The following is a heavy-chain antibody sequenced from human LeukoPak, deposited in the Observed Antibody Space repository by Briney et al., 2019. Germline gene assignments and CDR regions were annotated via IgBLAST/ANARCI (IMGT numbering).Heavy chain of an antibody. D-gene: IGHD6-13*01. CDR3: ARDPMGSSWYSYFYYYGMDV. CDR1: GFTFTKYA. V-gene: IGHV3-30-3*01. CDR2: ISEDGNNK. J-gene: IGHJ6*02. Sequence: PGGSLRLSCAASGFTFTKYAMHWVRQAPGKGLEWVAVISEDGNNKYFADSVKGRFTISRDTSNDTLFLQMNSLHTEDTAVYYCARDPMGSSWYSYFYYYGMDVWGQGTTVTVSS.